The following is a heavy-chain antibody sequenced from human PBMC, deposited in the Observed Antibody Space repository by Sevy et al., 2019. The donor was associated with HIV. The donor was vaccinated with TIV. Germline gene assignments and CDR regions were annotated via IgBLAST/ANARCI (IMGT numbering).Heavy chain of an antibody. CDR1: GGSISSYY. Sequence: SETLSLTCTVSGGSISSYYWSWIRQPAGKGLEWIERIYTSGSTNYNPSLKSRVTMSVDTSKNQFSLKLSSVTAADTAVYYCARDNDYYYDSSGSIGGWFDPWGQGTLVTVSS. CDR2: IYTSGST. J-gene: IGHJ5*02. V-gene: IGHV4-4*07. D-gene: IGHD3-22*01. CDR3: ARDNDYYYDSSGSIGGWFDP.